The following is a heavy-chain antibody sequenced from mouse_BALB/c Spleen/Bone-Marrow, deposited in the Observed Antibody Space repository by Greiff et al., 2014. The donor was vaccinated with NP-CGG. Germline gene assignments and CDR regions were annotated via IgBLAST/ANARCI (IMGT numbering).Heavy chain of an antibody. D-gene: IGHD2-1*01. CDR1: GFNIKDTY. Sequence: VQLKESGAELVKPGASVKLSCTASGFNIKDTYMHWVKQRPEQGLEWIGRIDPANGNTKYVPTFQGKATITADTSSSTAYLQLSSLTSEDTAVYYCASSGNYEGGAMDYWGQGISVTVSS. V-gene: IGHV14-3*02. CDR2: IDPANGNT. J-gene: IGHJ4*01. CDR3: ASSGNYEGGAMDY.